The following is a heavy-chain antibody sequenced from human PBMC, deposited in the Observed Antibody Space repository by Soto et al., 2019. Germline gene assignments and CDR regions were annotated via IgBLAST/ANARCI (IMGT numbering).Heavy chain of an antibody. CDR2: ISNGGAIT. CDR1: EFTFSNCA. J-gene: IGHJ4*02. CDR3: ARGFSGSFYDVYFDY. D-gene: IGHD1-26*01. Sequence: EVQLLESGGGLVQPGGSLRLSCAASEFTFSNCAMSWVRQAPGKGLEWVSTISNGGAITYYADSVKGRFTISRDNSKNTLYLQMNSLSAEDTAFYYCARGFSGSFYDVYFDYWGQGTLVTVSS. V-gene: IGHV3-23*01.